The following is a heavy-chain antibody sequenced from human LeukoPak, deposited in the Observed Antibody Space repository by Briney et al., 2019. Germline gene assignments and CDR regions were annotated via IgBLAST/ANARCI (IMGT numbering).Heavy chain of an antibody. CDR1: GFSLTTNGMR. D-gene: IGHD3-22*01. V-gene: IGHV2-70*04. CDR2: IDWDDDK. CDR3: ARGSGYSRFDY. J-gene: IGHJ4*02. Sequence: SGPALVHPTPTLTLTCTFSGFSLTTNGMRVMWICQPPGKALEWRARIDWDDDKFYSASLKTRLTISKDTYKNQVVLTMTNMDPVDTATYYCARGSGYSRFDYWGQGTLVTVSS.